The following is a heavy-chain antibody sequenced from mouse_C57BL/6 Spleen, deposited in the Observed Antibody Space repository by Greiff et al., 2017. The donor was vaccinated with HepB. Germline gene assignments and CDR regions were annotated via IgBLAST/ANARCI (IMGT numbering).Heavy chain of an antibody. CDR2: IHPNSGST. CDR3: ARTGRDYAIDY. CDR1: GYTFTSYW. V-gene: IGHV1-64*01. J-gene: IGHJ4*01. Sequence: VQLQQPGAELVKPGASVKLSCKASGYTFTSYWMHWVRQRPGQGLEWIGMIHPNSGSTNYNEKFKSKATLTVDKSSSTAYMQLSSLTSEDSAVYYCARTGRDYAIDYWGQGTSVTVSS. D-gene: IGHD3-3*01.